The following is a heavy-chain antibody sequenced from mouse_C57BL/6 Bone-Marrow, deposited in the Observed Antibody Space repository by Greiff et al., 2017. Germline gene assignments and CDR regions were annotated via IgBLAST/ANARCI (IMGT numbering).Heavy chain of an antibody. Sequence: EVQLQQSGPVLVKPGASVKMSCKASGYTFTDYYMNWVKQSHGKSLEWIGVINPYNGGTSYNQKLKGKATLTVDKSSSTAYMELNSLTSEDSAVYYCARGDDYGDVWGTGTTVTVSS. CDR2: INPYNGGT. V-gene: IGHV1-19*01. CDR1: GYTFTDYY. J-gene: IGHJ1*03. D-gene: IGHD2-4*01. CDR3: ARGDDYGDV.